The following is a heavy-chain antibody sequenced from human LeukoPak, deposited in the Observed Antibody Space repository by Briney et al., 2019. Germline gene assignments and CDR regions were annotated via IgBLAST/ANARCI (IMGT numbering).Heavy chain of an antibody. D-gene: IGHD6-13*01. V-gene: IGHV3-48*03. CDR3: ATTSRIAAAGTLDY. CDR2: ISTSGSII. CDR1: GFTFGSYE. Sequence: GGSLRLSCEASGFTFGSYEMTWVRQAPGKGLEWLSYISTSGSIIVYADSVRGRFTVSRDNAKNTLYLQMNSLRAEDTAVYYCATTSRIAAAGTLDYWGQGTLVTVSS. J-gene: IGHJ4*02.